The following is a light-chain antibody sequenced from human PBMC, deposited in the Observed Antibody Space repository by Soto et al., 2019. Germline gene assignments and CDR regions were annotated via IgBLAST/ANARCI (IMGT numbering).Light chain of an antibody. J-gene: IGLJ1*01. CDR3: SSYTSTSTL. CDR1: SSDIGGYNH. Sequence: QSVLTQPASVSGSPGQSITISCTGTSSDIGGYNHVSWYQQHPGKAPKLMIYNVSNRPSGVSNRFSGSKSGNTASLTISALQAEDGADYYCSSYTSTSTLFGTGTKLTVL. V-gene: IGLV2-14*03. CDR2: NVS.